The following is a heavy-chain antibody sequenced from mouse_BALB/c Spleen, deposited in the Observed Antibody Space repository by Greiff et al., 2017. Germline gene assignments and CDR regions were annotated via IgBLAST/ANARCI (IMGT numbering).Heavy chain of an antibody. D-gene: IGHD1-1*01. Sequence: VQLQQSGAELVRPGSSVKISCKASGYAFSSYWMNWVKQRPGQGLEWIGQIYPGDGDTNYNGKFKGKATLTADKSSSTAYMQLSSLTSEDSAVYFCARWEDYYGSSYEGAMDDWGQGTSVTVSS. CDR3: ARWEDYYGSSYEGAMDD. J-gene: IGHJ4*01. CDR2: IYPGDGDT. CDR1: GYAFSSYW. V-gene: IGHV1-80*01.